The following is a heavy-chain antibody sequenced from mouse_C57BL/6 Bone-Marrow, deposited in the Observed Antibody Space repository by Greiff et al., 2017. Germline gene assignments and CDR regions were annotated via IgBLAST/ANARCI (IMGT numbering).Heavy chain of an antibody. J-gene: IGHJ2*01. Sequence: QVQLQQPGAELVRPGTSVKLSCKASGYTFTSYWMHWVKQRPGQGLEWIGVIDPSDSYTNYNQKFKGKATLTVDTSSSTAYLQLSSLTSEDSAVYYCARRGTGSYWGQGTTLTVSS. CDR1: GYTFTSYW. V-gene: IGHV1-59*01. CDR3: ARRGTGSY. D-gene: IGHD4-1*01. CDR2: IDPSDSYT.